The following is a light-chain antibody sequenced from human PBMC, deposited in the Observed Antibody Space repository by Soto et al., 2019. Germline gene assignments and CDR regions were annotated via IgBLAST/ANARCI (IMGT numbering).Light chain of an antibody. CDR2: AAS. J-gene: IGKJ4*01. CDR3: QQSYSTTALT. V-gene: IGKV1-39*01. CDR1: QSISSY. Sequence: DIQMTQSPSSLSASVGDRVTITCRASQSISSYLNWYQQKPGKAPKLLIYAASSLQSGVLSRFSGSGSGTDFTLTISCLQPEDFATYYCQQSYSTTALTFGGGTKVDIK.